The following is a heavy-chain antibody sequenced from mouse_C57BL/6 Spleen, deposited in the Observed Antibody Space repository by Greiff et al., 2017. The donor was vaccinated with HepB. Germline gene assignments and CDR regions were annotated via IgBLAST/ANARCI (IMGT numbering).Heavy chain of an antibody. CDR3: ARAGYYYGSSPYYFDY. J-gene: IGHJ2*01. CDR1: GYTFTSYW. D-gene: IGHD1-1*01. V-gene: IGHV1-69*01. CDR2: IDPSDSYT. Sequence: QVHVKQPGAELVMPGASVKLSCKASGYTFTSYWMHWVKQRPGQGLEWIGEIDPSDSYTNYNQKFKGKSTLTVDKSSSTAYMQLSSLTSEDSAVYYCARAGYYYGSSPYYFDYWGQGTTLTVSS.